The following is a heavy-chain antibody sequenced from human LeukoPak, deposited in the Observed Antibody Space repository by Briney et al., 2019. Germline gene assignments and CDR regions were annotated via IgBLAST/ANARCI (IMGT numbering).Heavy chain of an antibody. Sequence: GESLKISCKGSGYSFTSYWIGWVRQMPGKGLEWMGIIYPGDSDTRYSPSFQGQVTISADKSISTAYPQWSSLKASDTAMYYCARRAVYYDSSGYHFDYWGQGTLVTVSS. CDR1: GYSFTSYW. CDR3: ARRAVYYDSSGYHFDY. J-gene: IGHJ4*02. CDR2: IYPGDSDT. V-gene: IGHV5-51*01. D-gene: IGHD3-22*01.